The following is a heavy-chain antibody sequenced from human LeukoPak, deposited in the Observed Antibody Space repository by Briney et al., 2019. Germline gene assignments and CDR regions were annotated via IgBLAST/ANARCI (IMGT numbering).Heavy chain of an antibody. CDR3: QGNMIGKALFDY. Sequence: GSLRLSCAASGLTFSNAWMSWIRQPAGKGLEWIGRIYTSGSTNYNPSLKSRVTISVDTSKNQFSLKLSSVTAADTAVYYCQGNMIGKALFDYWGQGTLVTVSS. V-gene: IGHV4-4*07. CDR1: GLTFSNAW. CDR2: IYTSGST. D-gene: IGHD3-22*01. J-gene: IGHJ4*02.